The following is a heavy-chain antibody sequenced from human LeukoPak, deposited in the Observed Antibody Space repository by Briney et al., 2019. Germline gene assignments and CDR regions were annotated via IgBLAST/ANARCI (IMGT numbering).Heavy chain of an antibody. Sequence: PSETLSLTCTVSGGSITSGSYYWNWIRQHPGKGLEWIGHIYYSGSTNYNPSLKSRVTISVDTSKNQFSLKLSSVTAADTAVYYCATHYGSGSYYYYYYGMDVWGQGTTVTVSS. CDR1: GGSITSGSYY. V-gene: IGHV4-61*01. CDR3: ATHYGSGSYYYYYYGMDV. J-gene: IGHJ6*02. D-gene: IGHD3-10*01. CDR2: IYYSGST.